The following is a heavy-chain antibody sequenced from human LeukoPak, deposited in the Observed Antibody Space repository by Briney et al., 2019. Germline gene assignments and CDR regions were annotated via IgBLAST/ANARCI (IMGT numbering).Heavy chain of an antibody. CDR3: AKGTSSWHEFDS. CDR1: GFTFSSYS. V-gene: IGHV3-48*01. D-gene: IGHD6-13*01. Sequence: GGSLRLSCAASGFTFSSYSMNWVRQAPGKGLEWVSYISSSSSTMYYADSVKGRFTISRDNSKNTLYLQMNSLRAEDTALYYCAKGTSSWHEFDSWGQGTLVTVSS. J-gene: IGHJ4*02. CDR2: ISSSSSTM.